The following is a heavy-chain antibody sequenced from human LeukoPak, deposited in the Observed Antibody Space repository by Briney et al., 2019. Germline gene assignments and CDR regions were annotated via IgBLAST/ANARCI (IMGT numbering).Heavy chain of an antibody. V-gene: IGHV3-23*01. CDR1: VFRFSSYA. Sequence: GGALRLSCAASVFRFSSYAMSWGRQAPGKGLELVSAIRGSGGSTYYADSVNGRFTIPSDHSKNTLDLQMNSLRAEDTAVYYCAKDQGSSWDNWGQGTLVTVSS. D-gene: IGHD6-13*01. J-gene: IGHJ4*02. CDR2: IRGSGGST. CDR3: AKDQGSSWDN.